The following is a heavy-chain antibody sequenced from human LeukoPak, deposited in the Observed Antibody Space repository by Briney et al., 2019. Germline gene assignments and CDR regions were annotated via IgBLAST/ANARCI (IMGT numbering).Heavy chain of an antibody. CDR1: GGSISSYY. V-gene: IGHV4-4*07. Sequence: NPSETLSLTSTVSGGSISSYYWSWIRQPAGKELEWIGRIYSSGSSSFNPSLKSRVTMSVDTSKNQFSLKLSSVTAADTAVYYCARERAGSGYSGHDGGWFDPWGQGTLVTVSS. J-gene: IGHJ5*02. CDR3: ARERAGSGYSGHDGGWFDP. CDR2: IYSSGSS. D-gene: IGHD5-12*01.